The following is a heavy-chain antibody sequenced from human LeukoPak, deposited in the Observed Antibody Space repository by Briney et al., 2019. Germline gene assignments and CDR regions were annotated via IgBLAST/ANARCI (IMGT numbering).Heavy chain of an antibody. CDR1: GGSISSGGYY. CDR3: ARAGAEYYYGSSGMDV. J-gene: IGHJ6*02. V-gene: IGHV4-31*03. CDR2: IYYSGST. Sequence: SETLSLTCTVSGGSISSGGYYWSWIRQHPGKGLEWIGYIYYSGSTYYNPSLKSRVTISVDTSKNQFSLKLSSVTAADTAVYYCARAGAEYYYGSSGMDVWGQGTTVTVSS. D-gene: IGHD3-10*01.